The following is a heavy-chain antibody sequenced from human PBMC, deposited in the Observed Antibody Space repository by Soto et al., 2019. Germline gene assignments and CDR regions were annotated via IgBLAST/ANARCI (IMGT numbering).Heavy chain of an antibody. D-gene: IGHD3-9*01. CDR2: IYYSGST. CDR1: GGSISSGGYY. CDR3: ARGGRYFDWSHMDV. Sequence: SETLSLTCTVTGGSISSGGYYWSWIRQHPGKGLEWIGYIYYSGSTYYNPSLKSRVTISVDTSKNQFSLKLSSVTAADTAVYYCARGGRYFDWSHMDVWGKGTTVTGSS. J-gene: IGHJ6*03. V-gene: IGHV4-31*03.